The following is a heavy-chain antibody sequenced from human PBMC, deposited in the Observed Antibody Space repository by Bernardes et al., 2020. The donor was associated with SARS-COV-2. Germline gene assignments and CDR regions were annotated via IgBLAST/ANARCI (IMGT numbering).Heavy chain of an antibody. V-gene: IGHV3-49*04. CDR2: LRSKTYGGTT. J-gene: IGHJ6*02. D-gene: IGHD2-21*01. CDR1: GIKFADSA. CDR3: TRARFLGCLDV. Sequence: FLKLPCTASGIKFADSAMIWVPPAPGKGLEWVGFLRSKTYGGTTDNAASVEGRFSISRDDSKSVAYLQMNSLETEDTAVYYCTRARFLGCLDVWGQGTTVIVSS.